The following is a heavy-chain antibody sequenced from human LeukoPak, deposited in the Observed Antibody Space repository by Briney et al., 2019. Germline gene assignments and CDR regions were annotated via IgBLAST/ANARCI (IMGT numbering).Heavy chain of an antibody. CDR3: ARAPPTYCGGDCYTNYFDY. J-gene: IGHJ4*02. CDR2: IYYSGST. V-gene: IGHV4-61*01. Sequence: SETLSLTCTVSGGSVSSGSYYWSWIRQPPGKGLGWIGYIYYSGSTNYNPSLKSRVTISVDTSKNQFSLKLSSVTAADTAVYYCARAPPTYCGGDCYTNYFDYWGQGTLVTVSS. D-gene: IGHD2-21*02. CDR1: GGSVSSGSYY.